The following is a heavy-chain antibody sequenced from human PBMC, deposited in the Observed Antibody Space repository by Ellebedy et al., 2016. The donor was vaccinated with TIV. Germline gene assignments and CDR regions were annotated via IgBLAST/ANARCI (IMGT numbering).Heavy chain of an antibody. V-gene: IGHV4-61*02. CDR1: GGSVSSGHYY. CDR3: ATCTSTNCYGAFDI. CDR2: IYTSGST. Sequence: SETLSLXXTVSGGSVSSGHYYWNWIRQPAGKGLEWIGRIYTSGSTNYNPSLKSRVTVSLDPSKMQFSLQLSFVTAADTAVYYCATCTSTNCYGAFDIWGQGTMVTVSS. D-gene: IGHD2-2*01. J-gene: IGHJ3*02.